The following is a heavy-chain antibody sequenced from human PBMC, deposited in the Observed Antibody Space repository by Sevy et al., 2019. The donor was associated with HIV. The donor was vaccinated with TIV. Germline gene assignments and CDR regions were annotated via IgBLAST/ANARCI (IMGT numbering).Heavy chain of an antibody. Sequence: GGSLRLSCAASGFTFSSYVMSWVRQAPGKGLEWVSAISGSGGSTYYADSVKGRFTISRDNSKNTLYLQMNSLRAEDTAVYYCAKEVRDSSGWFDYYYGMDVWGQGTTVTVSS. CDR1: GFTFSSYV. V-gene: IGHV3-23*01. J-gene: IGHJ6*02. CDR2: ISGSGGST. CDR3: AKEVRDSSGWFDYYYGMDV. D-gene: IGHD6-19*01.